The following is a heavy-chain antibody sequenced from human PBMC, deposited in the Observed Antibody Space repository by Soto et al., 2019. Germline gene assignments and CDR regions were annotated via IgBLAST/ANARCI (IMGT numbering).Heavy chain of an antibody. V-gene: IGHV3-30*18. D-gene: IGHD1-26*01. Sequence: QVQLVESGGGVVQPGRSLRLSCAASGFTFSSYGMHWVRQAPGKGLEWVAVISYDGSNKYYADSVKGRFTISRDNSKNPLYLQMNSLRAEDTAVYYCAKGTNSGSYRGCDYWGQGTLVTVSS. J-gene: IGHJ4*02. CDR1: GFTFSSYG. CDR3: AKGTNSGSYRGCDY. CDR2: ISYDGSNK.